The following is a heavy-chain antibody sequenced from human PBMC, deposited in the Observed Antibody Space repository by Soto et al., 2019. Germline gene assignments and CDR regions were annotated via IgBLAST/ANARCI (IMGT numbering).Heavy chain of an antibody. CDR2: INPNSGGT. Sequence: ASVKVSCKASGYTFTGYYMHWVRQAPGQGLEWMGWINPNSGGTNYAQKFQGWVTMTRDTSISTAYMELSRLRSDDTVVYYCARAVLTGAFFDYWGQGTLVTVSS. D-gene: IGHD7-27*01. V-gene: IGHV1-2*04. J-gene: IGHJ4*02. CDR3: ARAVLTGAFFDY. CDR1: GYTFTGYY.